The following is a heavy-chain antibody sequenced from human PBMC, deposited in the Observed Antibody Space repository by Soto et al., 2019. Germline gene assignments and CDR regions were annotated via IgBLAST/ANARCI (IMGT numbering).Heavy chain of an antibody. J-gene: IGHJ5*02. CDR2: INWKGDRS. Sequence: EEQLVESGGGVVRPGGSLRLSCAASGFTFDDYGMSWVRQTPGKGLEWVAGINWKGDRSGHADSVKGRFTISRENAKNSLYLQMNSLRAEDTAFYHCAREVEGSNVTKLFAPWGQGTLVTVSS. CDR1: GFTFDDYG. V-gene: IGHV3-20*01. D-gene: IGHD3-3*01. CDR3: AREVEGSNVTKLFAP.